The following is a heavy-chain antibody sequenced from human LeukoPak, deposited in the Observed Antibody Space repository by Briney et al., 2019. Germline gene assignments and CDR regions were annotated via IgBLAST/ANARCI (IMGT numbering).Heavy chain of an antibody. J-gene: IGHJ4*02. D-gene: IGHD6-13*01. V-gene: IGHV5-51*01. CDR1: GSRFASYW. CDR3: VSFGLTSSLDY. CDR2: IFPGDSDT. Sequence: GEPLQISCQGSGSRFASYWIGWARQLPGKGLEWMGVIFPGDSDTRYSPSFQGQVAFSVDASISTAYLQLSGLRASDTAIYDCVSFGLTSSLDYWGQGTLVTVSS.